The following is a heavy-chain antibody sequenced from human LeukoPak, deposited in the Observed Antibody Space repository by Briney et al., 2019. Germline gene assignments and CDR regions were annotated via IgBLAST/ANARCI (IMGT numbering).Heavy chain of an antibody. D-gene: IGHD6-13*01. Sequence: GGSLRLPCAASGSTFSSYGMHWVRQAPGKGLEWVAVISYDGSNKYYADSVKGRFTISRDNSKNTLYLQMNSLRAEDTAVYYCAKDLSYSSSWTPGADYWGQGTLVTVSS. V-gene: IGHV3-30*18. CDR2: ISYDGSNK. CDR3: AKDLSYSSSWTPGADY. J-gene: IGHJ4*02. CDR1: GSTFSSYG.